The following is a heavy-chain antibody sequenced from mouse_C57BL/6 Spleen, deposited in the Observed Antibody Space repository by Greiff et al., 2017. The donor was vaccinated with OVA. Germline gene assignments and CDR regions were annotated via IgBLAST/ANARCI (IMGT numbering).Heavy chain of an antibody. CDR2: IDPANGNT. D-gene: IGHD2-5*01. V-gene: IGHV14-3*01. CDR1: GFHIKNTY. J-gene: IGHJ2*01. Sequence: EVQLQQSVAELVRPGASVKLSCTASGFHIKNTYMHWVKQRPEQGLEWIGRIDPANGNTKYAPKFQGKATITADTSSNTAYLQLSSLTSADTAIYYCARESPYYSNYHYFDYWGQGTTLTVSS. CDR3: ARESPYYSNYHYFDY.